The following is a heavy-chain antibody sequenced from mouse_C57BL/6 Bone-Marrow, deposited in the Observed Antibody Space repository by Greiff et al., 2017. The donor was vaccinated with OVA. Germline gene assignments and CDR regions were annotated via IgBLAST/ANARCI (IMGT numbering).Heavy chain of an antibody. Sequence: DVQLVESGGGLVKPGGSLKLSCAASGFTFSDYGMHWVRQAPEKGLEWVAYISSGSSTIYYADTVKGRFTISRDNAKNTLFLQMTSLRSEDTAMYYCARGSSSRYWYFDVWGTGTTVTVSS. D-gene: IGHD1-1*01. CDR2: ISSGSSTI. J-gene: IGHJ1*03. CDR3: ARGSSSRYWYFDV. CDR1: GFTFSDYG. V-gene: IGHV5-17*01.